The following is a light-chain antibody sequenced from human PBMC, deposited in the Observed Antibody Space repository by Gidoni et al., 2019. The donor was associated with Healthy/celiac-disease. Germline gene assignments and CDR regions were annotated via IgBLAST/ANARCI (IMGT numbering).Light chain of an antibody. V-gene: IGKV3-15*01. Sequence: EIVMTQSQATLSVSPGERATLSCRASQSFSSNLAWYQQNPGQAPRLLIYGASTRATGIPARFSGSRSGTQFTLTISSLQSEDFAFYYCQHYNNWPPVTFGQGTRLEIK. CDR1: QSFSSN. CDR3: QHYNNWPPVT. CDR2: GAS. J-gene: IGKJ5*01.